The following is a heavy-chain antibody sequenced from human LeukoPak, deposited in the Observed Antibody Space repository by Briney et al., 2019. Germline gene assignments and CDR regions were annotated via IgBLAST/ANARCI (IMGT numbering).Heavy chain of an antibody. D-gene: IGHD3-3*01. CDR2: ISSSSSTI. CDR3: ARDRNDFWSGYIDY. Sequence: GGSLGLSCAASGFTFSSYGMHWVRQAPGKGLEWVSYISSSSSTIYYADSVKGRFTISRDNAKNSLYLQMNSLRAEDTAVYYCARDRNDFWSGYIDYWGQGTLVTVSS. J-gene: IGHJ4*02. V-gene: IGHV3-48*01. CDR1: GFTFSSYG.